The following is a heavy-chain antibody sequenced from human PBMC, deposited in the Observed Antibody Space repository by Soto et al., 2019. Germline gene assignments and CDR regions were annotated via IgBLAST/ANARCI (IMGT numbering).Heavy chain of an antibody. D-gene: IGHD3-22*01. V-gene: IGHV3-30*18. CDR3: AKDTCSYSISGYYVFDS. Sequence: QVQLVESGGGVVQPGRSLRLSCAASGFTFSSYGIHWVRQAPGKGLEWVAVISHDGSKTNYADSVKGRFTISRDNAKDTVYLQMNSLRAADTAVYYCAKDTCSYSISGYYVFDSWGQGTLVTVSS. CDR2: ISHDGSKT. CDR1: GFTFSSYG. J-gene: IGHJ4*02.